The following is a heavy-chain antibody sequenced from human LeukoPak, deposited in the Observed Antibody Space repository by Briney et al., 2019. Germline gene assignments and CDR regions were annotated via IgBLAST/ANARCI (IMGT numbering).Heavy chain of an antibody. V-gene: IGHV3-74*01. D-gene: IGHD3-10*01. J-gene: IGHJ4*02. CDR3: ARDRGPRTGFMVREAYDY. CDR1: GFTFSTYS. Sequence: GGSLRLSCAASGFTFSTYSMNWVRQAPGKGLEWVSGTSGSGGRTNYADSVKGRFTISRDNAKNTLYLQMSSLRAEDTAVYYCARDRGPRTGFMVREAYDYWGQGTLVTVSS. CDR2: TSGSGGRT.